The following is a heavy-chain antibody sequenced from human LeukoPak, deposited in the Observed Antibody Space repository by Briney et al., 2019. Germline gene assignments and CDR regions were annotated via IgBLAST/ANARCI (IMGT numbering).Heavy chain of an antibody. CDR3: ARDQYDTWSRRGNFDS. Sequence: GGSLRLSCAASGFTFSSYSMNWVRQAPGKGLGWVSSISSSSSYIYYADSVKGRFTISRDNAKNSLYLQMNSLRAEDTAVYYCARDQYDTWSRRGNFDSWGQGTLVIVSS. J-gene: IGHJ4*02. CDR1: GFTFSSYS. CDR2: ISSSSSYI. D-gene: IGHD3/OR15-3a*01. V-gene: IGHV3-21*01.